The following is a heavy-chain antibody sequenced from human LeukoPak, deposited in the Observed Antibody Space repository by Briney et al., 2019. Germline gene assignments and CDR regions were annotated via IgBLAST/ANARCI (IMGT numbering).Heavy chain of an antibody. CDR3: ARDYYDSSGEGNAFDI. CDR1: GFTFSSYS. J-gene: IGHJ3*02. D-gene: IGHD3-22*01. CDR2: IISSSSYI. V-gene: IGHV3-21*01. Sequence: GGSLRLSWAASGFTFSSYSMNWVRQAPGKGLEWVSSIISSSSYIYYADSVKGRFTISRDNAKNSLYLQMNSLRAEDTAVYYCARDYYDSSGEGNAFDIWGQGTMVTVSS.